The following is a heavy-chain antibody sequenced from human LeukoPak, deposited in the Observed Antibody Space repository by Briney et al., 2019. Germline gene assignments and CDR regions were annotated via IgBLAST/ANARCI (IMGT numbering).Heavy chain of an antibody. D-gene: IGHD6-13*01. CDR1: GGSISSGSYY. J-gene: IGHJ5*02. V-gene: IGHV4-61*02. CDR2: IYTSGST. Sequence: SETLSLTCTVSGGSISSGSYYWSWIRQPAGKGLEWIGRIYTSGSTNYNPSLKSRVTISVDTSKNQFSLKLSSVTAADTAVYYCARGKSSSWFRYNWFDPWGQGTLVTVSS. CDR3: ARGKSSSWFRYNWFDP.